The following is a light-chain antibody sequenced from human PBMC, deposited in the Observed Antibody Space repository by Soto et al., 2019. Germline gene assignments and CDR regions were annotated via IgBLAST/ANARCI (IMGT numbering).Light chain of an antibody. CDR2: AAS. Sequence: DIQMTQPPSSVSASVGDRVTITCRASQNISTWLAWYQQKPGTAPKLLIYAASSLKSGVPSRFSGSGSGTDFTLTITSLQPEDFATYHCQQAGSLPIIFGQGTRLEIK. V-gene: IGKV1-12*01. CDR1: QNISTW. CDR3: QQAGSLPII. J-gene: IGKJ5*01.